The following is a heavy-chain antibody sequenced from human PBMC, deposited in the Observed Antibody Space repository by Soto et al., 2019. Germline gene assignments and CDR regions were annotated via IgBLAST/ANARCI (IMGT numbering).Heavy chain of an antibody. V-gene: IGHV1-2*04. CDR1: GYTFTGYY. CDR3: ARGVSDFWSGSMDY. Sequence: ASVKVSCKASGYTFTGYYMHWVRRAPGQGLEWMGWINPNSGGTNYAQKFQGWVTMTRDTSISTAYMELSRLRSDDTAVYYCARGVSDFWSGSMDYWGQGTLVTVSS. D-gene: IGHD3-3*01. CDR2: INPNSGGT. J-gene: IGHJ4*02.